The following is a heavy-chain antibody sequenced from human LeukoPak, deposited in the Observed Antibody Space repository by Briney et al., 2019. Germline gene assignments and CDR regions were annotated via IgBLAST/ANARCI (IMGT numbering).Heavy chain of an antibody. J-gene: IGHJ3*02. CDR1: GYTFTSYY. Sequence: ASVKVSCKASGYTFTSYYMHWVRQAPGQGLEWMGIINPSGGSTSYAQKFQGRVTMTRDMSTSTVYMELSSLRSEDTAVYYCASEGSMVRGVHDAFDIWGQGTTVTVSS. CDR2: INPSGGST. D-gene: IGHD3-10*01. V-gene: IGHV1-46*01. CDR3: ASEGSMVRGVHDAFDI.